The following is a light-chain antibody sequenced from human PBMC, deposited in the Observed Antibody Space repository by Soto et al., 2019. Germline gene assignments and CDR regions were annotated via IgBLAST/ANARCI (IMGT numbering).Light chain of an antibody. V-gene: IGKV3-15*01. CDR2: GAS. Sequence: EVVLTQSPVTLSLSPGERATLSCRASQSFRGLLAWYQQKPGQAPRLLIYGASTRAPGFPARFTGSGSGTEFTLTIRSLQSEDFAVYYCQQYNDWPSNTFGQGTKLEIK. CDR1: QSFRGL. CDR3: QQYNDWPSNT. J-gene: IGKJ2*01.